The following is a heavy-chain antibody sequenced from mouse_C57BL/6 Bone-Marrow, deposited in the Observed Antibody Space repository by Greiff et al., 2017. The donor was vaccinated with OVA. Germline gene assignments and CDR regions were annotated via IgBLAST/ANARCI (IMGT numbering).Heavy chain of an antibody. CDR1: GYTFTSYW. CDR3: AREGDYDYDRFAY. J-gene: IGHJ3*01. Sequence: QVQLQHPGAELVKPGASVKLSCKASGYTFTSYWMQWVKQRPGQGLEWIGEIDPSDSYTNYNQKFKGKATLTVDTSSSTAYMQLSSLTSEDSAVYYCAREGDYDYDRFAYWGQGTLVTVSA. V-gene: IGHV1-50*01. CDR2: IDPSDSYT. D-gene: IGHD2-4*01.